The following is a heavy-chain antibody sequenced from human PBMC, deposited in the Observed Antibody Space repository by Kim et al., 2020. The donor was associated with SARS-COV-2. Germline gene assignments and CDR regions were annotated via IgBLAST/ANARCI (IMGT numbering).Heavy chain of an antibody. Sequence: GGSLRLSCAASGFTFNRHGMSWVRQAPGMGLEWVATVTQHGSEKYYVDSVKGRFTISRDNAQNSLYLQMNSLRVEDTAVYYCARGGVLGSWGQGTPATVS. J-gene: IGHJ4*02. CDR3: ARGGVLGS. CDR1: GFTFNRHG. CDR2: VTQHGSEK. V-gene: IGHV3-7*01. D-gene: IGHD2-8*02.